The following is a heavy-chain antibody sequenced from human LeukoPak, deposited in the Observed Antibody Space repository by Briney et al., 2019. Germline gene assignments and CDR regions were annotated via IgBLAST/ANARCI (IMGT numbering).Heavy chain of an antibody. J-gene: IGHJ6*02. D-gene: IGHD3-10*01. CDR2: INPGGGGT. V-gene: IGHV1-46*01. Sequence: ASVKVSCKASGYTFTTYYVHWVRQAPGQGLEWMAIINPGGGGTTYAQKFQGRVTVSRDTSISTAYMELSRLRSDDTAVYYCASGLNYGSGSYYYYYYGMDVWGQGTTVTVSS. CDR3: ASGLNYGSGSYYYYYYGMDV. CDR1: GYTFTTYY.